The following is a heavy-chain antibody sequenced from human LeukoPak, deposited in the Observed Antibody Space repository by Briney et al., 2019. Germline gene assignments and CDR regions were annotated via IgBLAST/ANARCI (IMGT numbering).Heavy chain of an antibody. CDR1: GFTVSTND. V-gene: IGHV3-53*01. Sequence: GGSLRLSCAVSGFTVSTNDMSWVRQAPGKGLEWVSVIYSGRSTDYADSVKGRFTISRDNSKNTVYLQMNSLRAEDTAVYYCARWSSGRSFNYFDYWGQGTLVTVSS. CDR3: ARWSSGRSFNYFDY. D-gene: IGHD2-15*01. J-gene: IGHJ4*02. CDR2: IYSGRST.